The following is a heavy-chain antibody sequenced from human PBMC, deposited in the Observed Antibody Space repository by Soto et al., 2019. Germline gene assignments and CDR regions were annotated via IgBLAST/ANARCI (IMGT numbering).Heavy chain of an antibody. CDR1: GGSISSSSYY. CDR2: IYYSGST. CDR3: ARLQAAAPHY. V-gene: IGHV4-39*01. Sequence: SETLSLTCTVSGGSISSSSYYWGWIRQPPGKGLEWIGSIYYSGSTYYNPSLKSRVTISVDTSKNQFSLKLSSVTAADTAVYYCARLQAAAPHYWGQGILVTVPS. D-gene: IGHD6-13*01. J-gene: IGHJ4*02.